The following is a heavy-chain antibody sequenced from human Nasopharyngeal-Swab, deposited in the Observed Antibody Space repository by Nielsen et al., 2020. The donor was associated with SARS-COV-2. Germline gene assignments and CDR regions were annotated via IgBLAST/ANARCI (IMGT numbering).Heavy chain of an antibody. CDR1: GYTFTSYG. J-gene: IGHJ2*01. Sequence: ASVQVSCKASGYTFTSYGISWVRQASGQGLEWMGWISAYNGNTNYAQKLQGRVTMTTDTSTSTAYMELRSLRSDDTAVYYCARGSPDSSGYYPHWYFDLWGRGTLVTVSS. CDR3: ARGSPDSSGYYPHWYFDL. CDR2: ISAYNGNT. V-gene: IGHV1-18*01. D-gene: IGHD3-22*01.